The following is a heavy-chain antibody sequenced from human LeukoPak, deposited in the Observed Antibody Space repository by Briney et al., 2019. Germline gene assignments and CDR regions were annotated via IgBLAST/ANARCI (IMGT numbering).Heavy chain of an antibody. CDR3: ATVVGLAEY. Sequence: SETLSLTCTVSGGSISSSSYYWGWIRQPPGKGLEWIGSIYYSGSTYYNPSLKSRVTISVDTSKNQFSLKLSSVTAADTAMYYCATVVGLAEYWGQGTLVTVSS. J-gene: IGHJ4*02. CDR2: IYYSGST. CDR1: GGSISSSSYY. V-gene: IGHV4-39*07. D-gene: IGHD3-16*01.